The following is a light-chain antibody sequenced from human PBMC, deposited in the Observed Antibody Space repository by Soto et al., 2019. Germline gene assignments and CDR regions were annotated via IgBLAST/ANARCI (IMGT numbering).Light chain of an antibody. J-gene: IGLJ2*01. CDR2: DVS. Sequence: QSALTQPASVSGSPGQSITISCTGTSSDVGGYNYVSWYQQHPGKAPKLMIYDVSNRPSGVSNRFSGSKSGNTASLTISGLQAEDEDDYSCSSYTSSSTPVVFGGGTKLTVL. V-gene: IGLV2-14*01. CDR3: SSYTSSSTPVV. CDR1: SSDVGGYNY.